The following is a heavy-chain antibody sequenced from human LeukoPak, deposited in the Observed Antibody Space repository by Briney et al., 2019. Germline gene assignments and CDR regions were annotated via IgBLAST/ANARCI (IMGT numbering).Heavy chain of an antibody. J-gene: IGHJ4*02. V-gene: IGHV4-39*01. D-gene: IGHD1-26*01. Sequence: SGTLSLTCTVSGGSINISDYYWGWIRQPPGKGLEWIGCKHYSGYTYYNPSLRSRVTISVDTSENQFSLKVRSVTAADTAVYYCARRGTIDSGRPWNWGQGTLVTVSS. CDR1: GGSINISDYY. CDR2: KHYSGYT. CDR3: ARRGTIDSGRPWN.